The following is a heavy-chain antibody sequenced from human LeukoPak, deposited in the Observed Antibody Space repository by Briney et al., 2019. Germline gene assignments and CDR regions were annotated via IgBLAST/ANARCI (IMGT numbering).Heavy chain of an antibody. CDR2: ISSSGSTI. V-gene: IGHV3-48*04. Sequence: GGSLRLSCAASGFTFSSYGMSWVRQAPGKGLEWVSYISSSGSTIYYADSVKGRFTISRDNAKNSLYLQMNSLRAEDTAVYYCARATYIVVVPAAPDFDYWGQGTLVTVSS. CDR3: ARATYIVVVPAAPDFDY. J-gene: IGHJ4*02. CDR1: GFTFSSYG. D-gene: IGHD2-2*01.